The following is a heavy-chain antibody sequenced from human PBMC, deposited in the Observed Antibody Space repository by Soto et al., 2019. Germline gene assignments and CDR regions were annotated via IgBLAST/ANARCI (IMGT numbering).Heavy chain of an antibody. V-gene: IGHV4-39*07. CDR3: ARDGGSDY. J-gene: IGHJ4*02. Sequence: KTSETLSLTCSVSGGSISSNNYYWGWIRQPPGQGLEWIGSIHYSGSTYYNPSLKSRVTISVDTSKNQFSLKLSSVTAADTAVYYCARDGGSDYWGQGTLVTAPQ. CDR1: GGSISSNNYY. D-gene: IGHD3-10*01. CDR2: IHYSGST.